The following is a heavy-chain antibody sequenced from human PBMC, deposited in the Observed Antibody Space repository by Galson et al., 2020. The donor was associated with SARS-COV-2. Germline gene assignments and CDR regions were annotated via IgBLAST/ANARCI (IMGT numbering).Heavy chain of an antibody. V-gene: IGHV4-4*07. J-gene: IGHJ2*01. CDR3: ARGRAVSSSYTLHWYFDL. Sequence: SETLSLTCTVSGAPLSNYYWNWVRQPAGKGLEWIGRVYTSGSNLHNPSLKSRVTMSVDTSKSQISLELSSVTAADTAAYYCARGRAVSSSYTLHWYFDLLGRGTLVTVSS. CDR2: VYTSGSN. D-gene: IGHD6-13*01. CDR1: GAPLSNYY.